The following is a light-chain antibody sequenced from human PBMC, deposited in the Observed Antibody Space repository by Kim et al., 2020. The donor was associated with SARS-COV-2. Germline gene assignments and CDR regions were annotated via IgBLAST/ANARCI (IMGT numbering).Light chain of an antibody. CDR1: NLGDKY. CDR3: QAWDSSTAHV. J-gene: IGLJ1*01. V-gene: IGLV3-1*01. CDR2: QDS. Sequence: SYELTQPPSVSVSPGQTASITCSGDNLGDKYACWYQQKPGQSPVLVIYQDSKRPSGIPERFSGSNSGNTATLTISGTQAMDEADYYCQAWDSSTAHVFGT.